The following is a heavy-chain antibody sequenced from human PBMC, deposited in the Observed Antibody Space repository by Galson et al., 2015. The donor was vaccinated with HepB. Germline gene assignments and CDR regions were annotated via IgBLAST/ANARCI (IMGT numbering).Heavy chain of an antibody. CDR2: VTSSGGKT. V-gene: IGHV3-23*01. J-gene: IGHJ4*02. Sequence: SLRLSCAASGFTFTRYAMTWVRQAPGKGLEWVASVTSSGGKTYYTDSVKGRFTISRDNFKNILFLQLNSLRAEDTAVYYCAKDGIMVANNPYHFHYWGQGTLVTVSS. CDR3: AKDGIMVANNPYHFHY. D-gene: IGHD2-15*01. CDR1: GFTFTRYA.